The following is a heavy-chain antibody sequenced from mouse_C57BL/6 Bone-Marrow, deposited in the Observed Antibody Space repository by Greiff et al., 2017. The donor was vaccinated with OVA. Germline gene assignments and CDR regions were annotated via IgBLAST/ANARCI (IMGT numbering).Heavy chain of an antibody. CDR3: APSNYIAWFAY. CDR1: GYTFTSYW. V-gene: IGHV1-64*01. D-gene: IGHD2-5*01. J-gene: IGHJ3*01. CDR2: IHPNSGST. Sequence: QVQLQQPGAELVKPGASVKLSCKASGYTFTSYWMHWVKQRPGQGLEWIGMIHPNSGSTNYNEKFKSKATLTVDKSSSTAYMQLSSLTSEDSAVYYCAPSNYIAWFAYWGQGTLVTVSA.